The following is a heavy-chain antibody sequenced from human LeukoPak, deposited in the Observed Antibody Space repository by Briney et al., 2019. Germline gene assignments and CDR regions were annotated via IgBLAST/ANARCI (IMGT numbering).Heavy chain of an antibody. Sequence: GGSLRLSCAASGFTFSSYGMHWVRQAPGKGLEWVAFIRYDGSNKYYADSVKGRFTISRDNSKNTLYLQMNSLRAEDTAVYYCAKVCGSYSLLYYFDYWGQGTLVTVSS. V-gene: IGHV3-30*02. CDR1: GFTFSSYG. D-gene: IGHD1-26*01. CDR3: AKVCGSYSLLYYFDY. CDR2: IRYDGSNK. J-gene: IGHJ4*02.